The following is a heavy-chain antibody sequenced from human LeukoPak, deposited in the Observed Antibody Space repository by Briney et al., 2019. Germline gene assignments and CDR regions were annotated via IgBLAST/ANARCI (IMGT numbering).Heavy chain of an antibody. CDR1: GFTFSDYY. D-gene: IGHD3-16*01. V-gene: IGHV3-11*06. CDR2: ISSSSNYT. CDR3: ASTYGPIDT. J-gene: IGHJ3*02. Sequence: GGSLRLSCAASGFTFSDYYMSWIRQAPGKGLEWVSYISSSSNYTNYADSVKGRFTISRDNAKNSLYLQMNSLRAEDTAVYYCASTYGPIDTWGQGTMVTVSS.